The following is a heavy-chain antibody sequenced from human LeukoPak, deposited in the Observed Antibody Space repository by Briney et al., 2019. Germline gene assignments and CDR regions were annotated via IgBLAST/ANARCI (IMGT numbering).Heavy chain of an antibody. CDR3: ARAQEWLPTL. Sequence: PGRSLRLSCAASGFTFSSYSMNWVRQAPGKGLEWVSYISSSSSTIYYADSVKGRFTISRDNAKNSLYPQMNSLRAEDTAVYYCARAQEWLPTLWGQGTLVTVSS. D-gene: IGHD3-3*01. J-gene: IGHJ4*02. CDR1: GFTFSSYS. CDR2: ISSSSSTI. V-gene: IGHV3-48*01.